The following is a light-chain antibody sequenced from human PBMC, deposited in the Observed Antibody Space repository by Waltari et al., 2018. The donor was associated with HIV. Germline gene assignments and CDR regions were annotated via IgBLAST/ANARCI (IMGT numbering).Light chain of an antibody. CDR2: GAS. CDR1: QSISSNY. J-gene: IGKJ1*01. CDR3: QQYSSSPWT. Sequence: IVLTQSPGTLSLSPGERATLSCRASQSISSNYLAWYQKTPGQAPRLLIYGASNRATGIPDRFSGSGSGTDFTLTISRLEPEDFAVFYCQQYSSSPWTFGRGTKVE. V-gene: IGKV3-20*01.